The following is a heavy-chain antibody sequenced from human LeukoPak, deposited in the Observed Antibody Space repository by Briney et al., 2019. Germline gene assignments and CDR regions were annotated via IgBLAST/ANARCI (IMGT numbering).Heavy chain of an antibody. CDR3: ARGSAPKGYYYMDV. J-gene: IGHJ6*03. Sequence: PSETLSLTCTVSGGSISSYYWSWIRQPPGKGLEWIGYIYYSGSTNYNPSLKSRVTISVDTSKNQFSLKLGSVTAADTAVYYCARGSAPKGYYYMDVWGKGTTVTISS. CDR1: GGSISSYY. V-gene: IGHV4-59*01. CDR2: IYYSGST.